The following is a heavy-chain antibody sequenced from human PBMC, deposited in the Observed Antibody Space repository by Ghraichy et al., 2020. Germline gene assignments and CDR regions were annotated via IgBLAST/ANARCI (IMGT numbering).Heavy chain of an antibody. V-gene: IGHV4-39*01. D-gene: IGHD3-9*01. CDR3: ASHVLRYFDWLSTFDAFDI. J-gene: IGHJ3*02. Sequence: WGGGGRARGAGVGGVGGGDDSGGTYYTPALKSRVTISVDTSKNPFSLKLSSVTAADTAVYYCASHVLRYFDWLSTFDAFDIWGQGTMVTVSS. CDR2: GDDSGGT.